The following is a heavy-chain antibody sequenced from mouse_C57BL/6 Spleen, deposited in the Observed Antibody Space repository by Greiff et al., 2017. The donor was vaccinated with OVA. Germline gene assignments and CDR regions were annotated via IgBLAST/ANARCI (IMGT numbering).Heavy chain of an antibody. J-gene: IGHJ2*01. CDR2: IHPNSGST. Sequence: VQLQQSGAELVKPGASVKLSCKASGYTFTSYWMHWVKQRPGQGLEWIGMIHPNSGSTNYNEKFKSKATLTVDKSSSTAYMQLSSLTSEDSAVYYCAREDRVRDYFDYWGQGTTLTVSS. V-gene: IGHV1-64*01. CDR1: GYTFTSYW. CDR3: AREDRVRDYFDY.